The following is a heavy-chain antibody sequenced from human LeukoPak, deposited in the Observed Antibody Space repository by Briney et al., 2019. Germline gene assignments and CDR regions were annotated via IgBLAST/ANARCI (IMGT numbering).Heavy chain of an antibody. J-gene: IGHJ5*02. CDR3: ARRVLWFGELMAGNWFDP. Sequence: SETLSLTCAVYGGSFSGYYWSWIRQPPGKGLEWIGEINHSGSTNYNPSLKSRVTISVDTSKNQFSLKLSSVTAADTAVYYCARRVLWFGELMAGNWFDPWGQGTLVTVSS. D-gene: IGHD3-10*01. V-gene: IGHV4-34*01. CDR2: INHSGST. CDR1: GGSFSGYY.